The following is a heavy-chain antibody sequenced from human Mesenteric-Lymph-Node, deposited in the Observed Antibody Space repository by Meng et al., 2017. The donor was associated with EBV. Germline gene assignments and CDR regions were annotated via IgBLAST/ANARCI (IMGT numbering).Heavy chain of an antibody. CDR1: GYTFINYG. J-gene: IGHJ4*02. V-gene: IGHV1-18*01. D-gene: IGHD2-15*01. Sequence: QLQLVQPGAEVKTPGASVKVSCKASGYTFINYGISWVRQAPGQGLEWMGWISGYTGNTKYAEKVQGRVTMTTDTSTSTAYMELGSLRSNDTAVYYCARDQYCSGGSCLEIDFWGQGTLVTVSS. CDR3: ARDQYCSGGSCLEIDF. CDR2: ISGYTGNT.